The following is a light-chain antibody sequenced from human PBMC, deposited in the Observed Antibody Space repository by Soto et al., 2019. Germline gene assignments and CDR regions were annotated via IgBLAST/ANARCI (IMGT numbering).Light chain of an antibody. V-gene: IGLV2-8*01. J-gene: IGLJ3*02. CDR2: EVS. Sequence: QSLLTQPPSASGSPGQSVTISCTGTSSDVGGYNYVSWYQQYPGKAPKIMIYEVSERPSGVPVRFSGSKSGNTASLTVSGLQAEDEADYYCSSYAGTNNLVFGGGTKLTVL. CDR3: SSYAGTNNLV. CDR1: SSDVGGYNY.